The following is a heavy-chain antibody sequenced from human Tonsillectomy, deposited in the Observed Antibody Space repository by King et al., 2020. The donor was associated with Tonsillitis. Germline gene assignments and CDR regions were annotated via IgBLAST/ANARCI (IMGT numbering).Heavy chain of an antibody. CDR2: IKRDGSGM. CDR1: GFTFLDYW. D-gene: IGHD4-11*01. CDR3: VKLEVTSPPIDC. J-gene: IGHJ4*02. V-gene: IGHV3-7*01. Sequence: VQLVESVVGLVQPGGSLSLSGLAAGFTFLDYWMTWVRQAPGNGLEWVVTIKRDGSGMYYVGSGRGRFTISRDNAQSSLYLQMNSLRDEDTAVYYCVKLEVTSPPIDCWGQGTLVTVSS.